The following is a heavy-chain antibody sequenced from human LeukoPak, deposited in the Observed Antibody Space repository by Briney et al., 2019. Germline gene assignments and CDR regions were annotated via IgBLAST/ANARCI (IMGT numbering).Heavy chain of an antibody. CDR2: ISSSSSYI. J-gene: IGHJ3*02. CDR3: ARKVRDAFDI. D-gene: IGHD3-10*01. CDR1: GFTFRSYI. Sequence: GGSLRLSCAASGFTFRSYIMNWVRQAPGKGREWVSSISSSSSYIYYADSVKGRFTISRDNAKNSLYLQMNSLRAEDTAVYYSARKVRDAFDICSQRTTATVSS. V-gene: IGHV3-21*01.